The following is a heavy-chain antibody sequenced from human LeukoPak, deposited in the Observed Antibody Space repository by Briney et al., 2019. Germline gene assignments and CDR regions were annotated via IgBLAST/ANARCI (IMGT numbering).Heavy chain of an antibody. Sequence: GGSLRLSCAASGFTFSSYGMHWVRQAPGKGLEWVAVISYDGSNKYYADSVKGRFTISRDNAKNSLHLQMSSLRVEDTAVYYCASWGGNAQSDSWSGPFDYWGQGTLVTVSS. CDR1: GFTFSSYG. CDR3: ASWGGNAQSDSWSGPFDY. V-gene: IGHV3-30*03. J-gene: IGHJ4*02. D-gene: IGHD3-3*01. CDR2: ISYDGSNK.